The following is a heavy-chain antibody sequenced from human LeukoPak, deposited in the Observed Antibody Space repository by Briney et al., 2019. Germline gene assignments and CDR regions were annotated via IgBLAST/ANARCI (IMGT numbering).Heavy chain of an antibody. D-gene: IGHD1-20*01. CDR1: GYTFTSYG. CDR3: ARDAVITGTTLAYPDYYYYYGMDV. Sequence: ASVKVSCKASGYTFTSYGISGVRQAPGQGLEWMGWISAYNGNTNYAQKLQGRVTMTTDTSTSTAYMELRSLRSDDTAVYYCARDAVITGTTLAYPDYYYYYGMDVWGQGTTVTVSS. V-gene: IGHV1-18*01. CDR2: ISAYNGNT. J-gene: IGHJ6*02.